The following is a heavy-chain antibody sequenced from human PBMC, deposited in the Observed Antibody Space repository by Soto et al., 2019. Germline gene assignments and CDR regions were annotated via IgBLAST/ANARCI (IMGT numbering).Heavy chain of an antibody. D-gene: IGHD6-19*01. V-gene: IGHV4-59*01. J-gene: IGHJ4*02. CDR1: GDSITGSY. CDR3: ARDMPYAAGSLAGCDY. Sequence: QVQLRESGPGLVKPSETLSLTCTVSGDSITGSYWSWIRQPPGKTLEWIGYIYHSGTTTYNPSLKSRVSISVDTSKTQFSLRLTSVLAADTAVYYCARDMPYAAGSLAGCDYWGQGILVTVSS. CDR2: IYHSGTT.